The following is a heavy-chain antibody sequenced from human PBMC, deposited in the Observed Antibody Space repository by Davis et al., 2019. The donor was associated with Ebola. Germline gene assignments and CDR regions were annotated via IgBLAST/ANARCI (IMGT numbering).Heavy chain of an antibody. D-gene: IGHD2-2*01. CDR1: GFTFSSYA. J-gene: IGHJ6*02. CDR2: ISGSGGST. CDR3: AKGEDIVVVPAAIFPNYYYYYGMDV. Sequence: GGSLRLSCAASGFTFSSYAMSWVRQAPGKGLEWVSAISGSGGSTYYADSVKGRFTISRDNSKNTLYLQMNSLRAEDTAVYYCAKGEDIVVVPAAIFPNYYYYYGMDVWGQGTTVTVSS. V-gene: IGHV3-23*01.